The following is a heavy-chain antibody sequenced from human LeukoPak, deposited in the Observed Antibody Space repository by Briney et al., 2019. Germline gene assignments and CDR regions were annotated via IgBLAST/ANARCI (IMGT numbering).Heavy chain of an antibody. Sequence: SETLSLTCTVSGGSISSGSYYWSWIRQPAGKGLEWIGHIYTSGSTNYNPSLKSRVTISVDKSKNQFSLKLSSVTAADTAVYYCARDTGYDFWSGYSALYYFDYWGQGTLVTVSS. CDR3: ARDTGYDFWSGYSALYYFDY. CDR2: IYTSGST. J-gene: IGHJ4*02. D-gene: IGHD3-3*01. CDR1: GGSISSGSYY. V-gene: IGHV4-61*09.